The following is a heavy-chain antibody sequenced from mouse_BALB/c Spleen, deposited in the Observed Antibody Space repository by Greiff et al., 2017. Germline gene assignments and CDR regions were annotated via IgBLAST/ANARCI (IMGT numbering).Heavy chain of an antibody. CDR1: GFTFSSFG. Sequence: EVHLVESGGGLVQPGGSRKLSCAASGFTFSSFGMHWVRQAPEKGLEWVAYISSGSSTIYYADTVKGRFTISRDNPKNTLFLQMTSLRSEDTAMYYCARSPSYDYYAMDDWGQGTSVTVSS. J-gene: IGHJ4*01. CDR3: ARSPSYDYYAMDD. V-gene: IGHV5-17*02. D-gene: IGHD6-1*01. CDR2: ISSGSSTI.